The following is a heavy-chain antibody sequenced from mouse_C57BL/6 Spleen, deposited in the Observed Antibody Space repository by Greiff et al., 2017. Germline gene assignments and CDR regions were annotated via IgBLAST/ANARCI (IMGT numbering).Heavy chain of an antibody. D-gene: IGHD1-1*01. CDR3: ARRLRYYGSSPRAMDY. CDR2: ILPGRGST. CDR1: GYTFTGYW. J-gene: IGHJ4*01. V-gene: IGHV1-9*01. Sequence: QVQLQQSGAELMKPGASVKLSFKATGYTFTGYWIEWVKQRPGHGLEWIGEILPGRGSTNYNEKFKGKATFTADTSSNPAYMQLSSLTTEDSAIDYCARRLRYYGSSPRAMDYWGQGTSVTVSS.